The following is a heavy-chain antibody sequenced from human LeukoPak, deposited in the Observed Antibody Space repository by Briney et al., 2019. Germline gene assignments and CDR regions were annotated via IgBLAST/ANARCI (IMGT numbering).Heavy chain of an antibody. CDR3: ARTTEGGYTYDYFYYSYMDV. D-gene: IGHD5-18*01. V-gene: IGHV4-39*07. J-gene: IGHJ6*03. CDR1: GVSISSSSYY. Sequence: SETLSLTCTVSGVSISSSSYYWGWLRQPPGKGLEWIGSIYYSGSTYYNPSLKSLVTISVDTSNNQFSLKLTSVTAADTAVYYCARTTEGGYTYDYFYYSYMDVWGKGPTVTISS. CDR2: IYYSGST.